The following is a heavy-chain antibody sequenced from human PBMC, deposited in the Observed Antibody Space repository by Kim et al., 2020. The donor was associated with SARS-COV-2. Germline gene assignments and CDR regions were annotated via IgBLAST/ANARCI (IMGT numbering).Heavy chain of an antibody. D-gene: IGHD1-26*01. V-gene: IGHV4-39*07. CDR3: AIDFSVGATYDAFDI. CDR2: IYYSGST. Sequence: SETLSLTCTVSGGPISSSSYYWGWIRQPPGKGLDWIGSIYYSGSTYYNPSLKSRVTISVDTSKKQFSLKLSSVAAADTAGYYCAIDFSVGATYDAFDIWGQGTMVTVPS. J-gene: IGHJ3*02. CDR1: GGPISSSSYY.